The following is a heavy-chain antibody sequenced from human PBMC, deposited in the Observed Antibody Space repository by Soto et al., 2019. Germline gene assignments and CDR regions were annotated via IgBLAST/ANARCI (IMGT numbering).Heavy chain of an antibody. J-gene: IGHJ6*02. CDR2: IHHSGAF. CDR1: GGSINSDSYH. D-gene: IGHD2-21*02. Sequence: QVQLLESGPGLVKPSQTLSLTCTVSGGSINSDSYHWTWIRQSPGKGLEWIGYIHHSGAFLYNPSFKSRLTISVDTSKNQFSLLLSSVTDADTAVYFCAREDDGGDSLDVWGQGTTVTVSS. V-gene: IGHV4-30-4*08. CDR3: AREDDGGDSLDV.